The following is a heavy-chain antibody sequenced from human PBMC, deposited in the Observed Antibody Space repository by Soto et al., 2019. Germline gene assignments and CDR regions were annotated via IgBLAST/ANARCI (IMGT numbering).Heavy chain of an antibody. V-gene: IGHV3-7*05. Sequence: GGSLRLSCVASEFTFSSYWMSWVRQAPGKGLEWVAKIKADGSEKHYVDSVKGRFTISRDNAENSLYLQMSSLRVEDTAVYYCVRDPGYSGNYYFDYWGQGTLVTVSS. CDR1: EFTFSSYW. J-gene: IGHJ4*02. CDR3: VRDPGYSGNYYFDY. CDR2: IKADGSEK. D-gene: IGHD1-26*01.